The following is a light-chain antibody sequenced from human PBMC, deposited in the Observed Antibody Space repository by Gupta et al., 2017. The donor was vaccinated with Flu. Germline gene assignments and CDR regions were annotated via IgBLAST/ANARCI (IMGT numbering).Light chain of an antibody. CDR3: QQDSSSIT. J-gene: IGKJ4*01. V-gene: IGKV4-1*01. Sequence: DIVMTQSPDSLAVSLGERATINCKSSQSVLYSSNNKHYLAWYQQKPGQPPKLLIYWASNLEYGVPDRFTGTGFVRDFTRTRSSRLAEDVAVYFWQQDSSSITFGTGTKLGIK. CDR1: QSVLYSSNNKHY. CDR2: WAS.